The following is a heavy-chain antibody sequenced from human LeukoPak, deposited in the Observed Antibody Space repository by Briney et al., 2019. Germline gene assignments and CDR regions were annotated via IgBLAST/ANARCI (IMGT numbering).Heavy chain of an antibody. D-gene: IGHD1-26*01. J-gene: IGHJ4*02. Sequence: QSGGSLRLSCAASGFTFSSYAMSWVRQAPGKGLEWVSAISGSGGSTYYADSVKGRFTISRDNSKNSLYLQMNSLRAEDTAVYYCARDKVAGSYSWCDYWGQGTLVTVSS. CDR2: ISGSGGST. CDR1: GFTFSSYA. CDR3: ARDKVAGSYSWCDY. V-gene: IGHV3-23*01.